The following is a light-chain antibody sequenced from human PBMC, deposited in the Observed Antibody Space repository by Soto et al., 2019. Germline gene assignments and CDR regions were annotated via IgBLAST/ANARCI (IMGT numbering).Light chain of an antibody. CDR2: DAA. CDR3: QQTSSAPFT. Sequence: DFQMTQSPYSLSAAVRDRATIACRARQNINTYLNWYQQKPGKAPKLLIFDAASLQSGVPSRFSGGGSRTDFTLTITSLQPEDFATYYCQQTSSAPFTLGPETKVDIK. CDR1: QNINTY. J-gene: IGKJ3*01. V-gene: IGKV1-39*01.